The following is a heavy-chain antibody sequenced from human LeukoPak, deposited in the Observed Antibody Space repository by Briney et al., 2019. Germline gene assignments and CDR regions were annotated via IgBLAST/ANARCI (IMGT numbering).Heavy chain of an antibody. CDR1: GFTFSSYS. CDR2: ISSSSSYI. Sequence: PGGSLRLSCAASGFTFSSYSMNWVRQAPGKGLEWVSSISSSSSYIYYTDSMKGSFTISRDNAKNSLYLQMNSLRAEDTAVYYCARGLAGMIAFDIWGQGTTVTVSS. D-gene: IGHD6-19*01. V-gene: IGHV3-21*01. J-gene: IGHJ3*02. CDR3: ARGLAGMIAFDI.